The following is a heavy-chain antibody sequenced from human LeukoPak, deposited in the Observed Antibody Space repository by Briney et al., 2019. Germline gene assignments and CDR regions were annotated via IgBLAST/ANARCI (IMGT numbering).Heavy chain of an antibody. V-gene: IGHV3-30*04. CDR3: ARDGRRFRTTYYFDY. J-gene: IGHJ4*02. CDR2: ISYDGSNK. Sequence: PGGSLRLSCAASGFTFSSYAMHWVRQAPGKGLEWVAVISYDGSNKYYADSVKGRFTISRDNSKNTLYLQMNSVRAEDTAVYYCARDGRRFRTTYYFDYWGQGTLVTVPS. CDR1: GFTFSSYA. D-gene: IGHD1/OR15-1a*01.